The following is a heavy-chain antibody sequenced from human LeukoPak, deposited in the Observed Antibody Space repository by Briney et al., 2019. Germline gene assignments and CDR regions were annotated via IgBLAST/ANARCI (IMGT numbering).Heavy chain of an antibody. V-gene: IGHV4-59*01. D-gene: IGHD3-22*01. CDR1: GGSFSGYY. J-gene: IGHJ3*02. CDR2: IYYSGST. Sequence: SETLSLTCAVYGGSFSGYYWSWIRQPPGKGLEWIGYIYYSGSTNYNPSLKSRVTISVDTSKNQFSLKLSSVTAADTAVYYCARSRYYDSSGCPFLDAFDIWGQGTMVTVSS. CDR3: ARSRYYDSSGCPFLDAFDI.